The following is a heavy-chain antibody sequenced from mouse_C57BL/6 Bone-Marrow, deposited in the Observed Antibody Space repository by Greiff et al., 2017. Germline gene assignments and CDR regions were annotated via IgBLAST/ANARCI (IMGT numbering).Heavy chain of an antibody. CDR2: IYPGDGDT. Sequence: VKLMESGPELVKPGASVKISCKASGYAFSSSWMNWVKQRPGKGLEWIGRIYPGDGDTNYNGKFKGKATLTADKSSSTAYMQLSSLTSEDSAVYFCARDYGSSIWFAYWGQGTLVTVSA. D-gene: IGHD1-1*01. J-gene: IGHJ3*01. V-gene: IGHV1-82*01. CDR1: GYAFSSSW. CDR3: ARDYGSSIWFAY.